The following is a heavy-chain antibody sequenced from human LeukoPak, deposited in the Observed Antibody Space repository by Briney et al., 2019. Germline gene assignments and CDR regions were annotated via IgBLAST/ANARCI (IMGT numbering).Heavy chain of an antibody. CDR3: ARDLGRLHAFDI. CDR2: IYYSGST. J-gene: IGHJ3*02. Sequence: PSETLSLTCTVSGGSISSYYWSWIRQPPGKGLEWIGYIYYSGSTNYNPSLKSRVTISVDTSKNQFSLKLSSVTAADTAVYYCARDLGRLHAFDIWGQGTMVTVSS. CDR1: GGSISSYY. D-gene: IGHD3-3*01. V-gene: IGHV4-59*01.